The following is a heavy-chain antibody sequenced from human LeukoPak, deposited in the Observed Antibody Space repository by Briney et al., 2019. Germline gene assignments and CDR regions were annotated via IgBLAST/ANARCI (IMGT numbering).Heavy chain of an antibody. CDR1: GGXISSYY. V-gene: IGHV4-4*07. D-gene: IGHD5-18*01. CDR2: IYTSGST. Sequence: SETLSLTCTVSGGXISSYYCSWIRQPAGKGLEWIGRIYTSGSTNYNPSLKSRVTMSVDTSKNQFSLKLSSVTAADTAVYYCARDLVDTAIWFDPWGQGTLVTVSS. J-gene: IGHJ5*02. CDR3: ARDLVDTAIWFDP.